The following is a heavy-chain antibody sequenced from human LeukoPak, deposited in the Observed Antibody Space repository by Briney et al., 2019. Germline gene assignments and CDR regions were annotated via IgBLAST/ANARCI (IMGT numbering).Heavy chain of an antibody. J-gene: IGHJ5*02. CDR1: GFTFSSYE. V-gene: IGHV4-34*01. CDR3: ATDIVVVPAAIKAYNWFDP. CDR2: INHSGST. D-gene: IGHD2-2*02. Sequence: PGGSLRLSCAASGFTFSSYEMNWVRQAPGKGLEWIGEINHSGSTNYNPSLKSRVTISVDTSKNQFSLKLSSVTAADTAVYYCATDIVVVPAAIKAYNWFDPWGQGTLVTVSS.